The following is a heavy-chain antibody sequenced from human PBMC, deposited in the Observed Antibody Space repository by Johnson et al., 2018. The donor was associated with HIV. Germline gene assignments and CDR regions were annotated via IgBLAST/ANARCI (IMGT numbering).Heavy chain of an antibody. D-gene: IGHD5-24*01. J-gene: IGHJ3*02. CDR3: ARVGRGGMATARLDAFDI. CDR1: GFTFSDYY. CDR2: IRSSGSTI. V-gene: IGHV3-11*04. Sequence: QVHLVESGGGLVQPGGSLRLSCAASGFTFSDYYMSWIRQAPGKGLEWVSYIRSSGSTIYYADSVKGRFPISRDNAKNSLYLQMNSLRAEDTAVYYCARVGRGGMATARLDAFDIWGQGTMVTVSS.